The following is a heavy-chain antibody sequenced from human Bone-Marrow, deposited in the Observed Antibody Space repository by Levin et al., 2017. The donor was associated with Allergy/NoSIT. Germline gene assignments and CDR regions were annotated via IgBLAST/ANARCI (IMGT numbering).Heavy chain of an antibody. Sequence: GESLKISCAASGFTVSNNYMHWVRQAPGKGLEWVSVIYSGGTTYYSDSVKGRLSISRDNSKNTLYLQMNSLRAEDTAVYYCAREYFDSSGFFDYWGQGTLVTVSS. V-gene: IGHV3-53*01. D-gene: IGHD3-22*01. CDR3: AREYFDSSGFFDY. CDR2: IYSGGTT. J-gene: IGHJ4*02. CDR1: GFTVSNNY.